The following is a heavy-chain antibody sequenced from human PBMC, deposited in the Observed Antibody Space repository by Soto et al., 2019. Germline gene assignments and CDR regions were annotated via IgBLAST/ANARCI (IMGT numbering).Heavy chain of an antibody. V-gene: IGHV4-31*03. Sequence: SETLSLTCTVSGGSISSGGYYWSWIRQHPGKGLEWIGYIYYSGSTYYNPSLKSRVTISVDTSKNQFSLKLSSVTAADTAVYYCARDKGLRFLEWLSPPNYYGMDVWGQGTTVTVSS. J-gene: IGHJ6*02. D-gene: IGHD3-3*01. CDR2: IYYSGST. CDR3: ARDKGLRFLEWLSPPNYYGMDV. CDR1: GGSISSGGYY.